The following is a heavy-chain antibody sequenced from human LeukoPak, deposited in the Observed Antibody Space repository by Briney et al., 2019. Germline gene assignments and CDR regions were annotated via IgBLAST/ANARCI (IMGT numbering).Heavy chain of an antibody. CDR1: GGSISSYY. D-gene: IGHD6-19*01. CDR3: ARGSSGWYGDAFDI. J-gene: IGHJ3*02. CDR2: IYYSGST. V-gene: IGHV4-59*08. Sequence: SETLSLTCTVSGGSISSYYWSWIRQPPGKGLEWIGYIYYSGSTNYNPSLKSRVTISVDTSKNQFSLKLSSLTAADTAVYYCARGSSGWYGDAFDIWGQGTMVTVSS.